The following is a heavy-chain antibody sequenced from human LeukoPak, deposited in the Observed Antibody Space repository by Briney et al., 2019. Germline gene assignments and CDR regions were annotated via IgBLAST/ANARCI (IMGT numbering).Heavy chain of an antibody. J-gene: IGHJ5*02. CDR3: AREGRLLPRFDP. CDR2: ISYDGSNK. CDR1: EFTFSSYA. V-gene: IGHV3-30-3*01. D-gene: IGHD3-22*01. Sequence: PGRSLRLSCAASEFTFSSYAMHWVRQAPGKGLEWVAVISYDGSNKYYADSVKGRFTISRDNAKNSLYLQMNSLRAEDTAVYYCAREGRLLPRFDPWGQGTLVTVSS.